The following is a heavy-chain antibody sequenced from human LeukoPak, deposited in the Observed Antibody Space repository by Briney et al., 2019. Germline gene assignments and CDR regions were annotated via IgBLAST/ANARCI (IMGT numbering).Heavy chain of an antibody. D-gene: IGHD3-3*01. CDR2: INHSGST. CDR1: GGSFSGYY. Sequence: SETLSLTCAVYGGSFSGYYWSWIRQPPGKGLEWIGEINHSGSTNYNPSLKSRVTISVDTSKNQFSLKLSSVTAADTAVYYCARGFTIFGVVIIRGWFDPWGQGTLVTVSP. V-gene: IGHV4-34*01. J-gene: IGHJ5*02. CDR3: ARGFTIFGVVIIRGWFDP.